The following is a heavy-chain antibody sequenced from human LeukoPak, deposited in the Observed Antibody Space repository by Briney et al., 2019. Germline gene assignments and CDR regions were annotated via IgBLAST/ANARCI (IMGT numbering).Heavy chain of an antibody. J-gene: IGHJ3*02. CDR2: ISRSGSYI. Sequence: PGGSLTLSCGASGFPFSRYSMNWVRQATGKGLEWVSSISRSGSYIYYADSVTGRLTISRDNAKNSLYLKLTSLRAEDTAVYYCASRNQYCGGDCFWAFDIWGRGTMVTVFS. CDR1: GFPFSRYS. V-gene: IGHV3-21*01. D-gene: IGHD2-21*02. CDR3: ASRNQYCGGDCFWAFDI.